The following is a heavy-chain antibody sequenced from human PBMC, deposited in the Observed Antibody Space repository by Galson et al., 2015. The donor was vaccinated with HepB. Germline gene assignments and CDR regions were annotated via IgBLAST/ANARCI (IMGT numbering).Heavy chain of an antibody. J-gene: IGHJ4*02. V-gene: IGHV3-7*03. Sequence: SLRLSCAASGFPFSTHWMSWVRQAPGNGLEWVANINDYGSAKYYVDSVKGRFTISRDNAKNSLYLQMNSLRAEDTAVYYCARDRLRVGATGGFDYWGQGALVTVSS. CDR3: ARDRLRVGATGGFDY. CDR2: INDYGSAK. CDR1: GFPFSTHW. D-gene: IGHD1-26*01.